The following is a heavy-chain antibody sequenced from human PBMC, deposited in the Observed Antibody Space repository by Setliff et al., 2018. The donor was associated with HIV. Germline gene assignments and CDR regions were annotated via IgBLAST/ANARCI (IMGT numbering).Heavy chain of an antibody. J-gene: IGHJ6*03. Sequence: SETLSLTCNVSGGSIRSSSYYWGWIRQPPGKGLEWIGTIYYRGSTYYNPPLKSRATISVDTSKNQFSLRLNSVTAADTAVYYCARGATLLPGYSDRWEYFYMDVWGKGTTVTVSS. V-gene: IGHV4-39*07. CDR1: GGSIRSSSYY. D-gene: IGHD5-12*01. CDR2: IYYRGST. CDR3: ARGATLLPGYSDRWEYFYMDV.